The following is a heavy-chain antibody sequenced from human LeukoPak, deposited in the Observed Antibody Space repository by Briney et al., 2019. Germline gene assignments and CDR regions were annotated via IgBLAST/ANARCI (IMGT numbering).Heavy chain of an antibody. CDR1: GYTFTGYY. CDR3: ARVYDYVWGSYRSFDY. Sequence: GASVKVSCKASGYTFTGYYMHWVRQAPGQGLEWMGRSNPNSGGTNYAQKFQGRVTMTRDTSISTAYMELSRLRSDDTAVYYCARVYDYVWGSYRSFDYWGQGTLVTVSS. J-gene: IGHJ4*02. V-gene: IGHV1-2*06. D-gene: IGHD3-16*02. CDR2: SNPNSGGT.